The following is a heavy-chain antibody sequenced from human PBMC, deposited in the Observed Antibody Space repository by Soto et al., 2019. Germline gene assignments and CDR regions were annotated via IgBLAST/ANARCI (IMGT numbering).Heavy chain of an antibody. Sequence: QVQLVESGGGVVQPGRSLRLSCAASGFTFSSYGMHWVRQAPGKGLEWVAVISYDGSNKYYADSVKGRFTISRDNSKNTRYLQMNSLRAEDTAVYYCAKALQWLVDYWGQGTLVTVSS. J-gene: IGHJ4*02. CDR1: GFTFSSYG. D-gene: IGHD6-19*01. CDR2: ISYDGSNK. CDR3: AKALQWLVDY. V-gene: IGHV3-30*18.